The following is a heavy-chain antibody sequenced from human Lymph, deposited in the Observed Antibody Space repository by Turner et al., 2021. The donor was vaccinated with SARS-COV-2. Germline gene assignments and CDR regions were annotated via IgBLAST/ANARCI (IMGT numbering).Heavy chain of an antibody. CDR2: IYYSGSN. CDR1: GGSISSSSHY. D-gene: IGHD3-10*01. CDR3: ARLVRRAEYYFDY. J-gene: IGHJ4*02. Sequence: QLQLQESGPGLVKPSETLSLTCPVSGGSISSSSHYWGWFRQPPGRGLEWIGHIYYSGSNYYNPSLKSRVTISVDTSKNQFSLKLSSVTAADTAVYYCARLVRRAEYYFDYWGQGTLVTVSS. V-gene: IGHV4-39*01.